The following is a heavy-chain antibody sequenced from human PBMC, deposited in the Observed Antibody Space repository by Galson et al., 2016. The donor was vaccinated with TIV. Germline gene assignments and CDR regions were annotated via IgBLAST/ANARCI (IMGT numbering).Heavy chain of an antibody. CDR2: IYSGGST. CDR3: ARHLTTAEYFGLDV. J-gene: IGHJ6*02. D-gene: IGHD3-9*01. CDR1: GFSVSSHY. V-gene: IGHV3-53*01. Sequence: SLRLSCAASGFSVSSHYMSWVRQAPGKGLDWVSFIYSGGSTKYAASAKGRFTISRDSSKNTVFLQMNSLRAEDTAVYYCARHLTTAEYFGLDVWGQGTTVTVSS.